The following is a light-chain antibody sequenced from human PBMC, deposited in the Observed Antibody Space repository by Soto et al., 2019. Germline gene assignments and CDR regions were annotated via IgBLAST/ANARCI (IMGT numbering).Light chain of an antibody. V-gene: IGKV1-5*03. J-gene: IGKJ2*01. CDR2: KAS. CDR3: QQYNSYLYT. CDR1: QSISSW. Sequence: DIQMTQSPSTLSASVGDRVTITCRASQSISSWLALCQQKPGKAPKLLIYKASSLESGVPSRFSGSGSGTEFTLTISSLQPDDFATYYCQQYNSYLYTFGQGTKVGIK.